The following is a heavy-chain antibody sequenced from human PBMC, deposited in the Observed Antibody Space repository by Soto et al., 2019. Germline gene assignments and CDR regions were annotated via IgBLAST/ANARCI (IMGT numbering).Heavy chain of an antibody. CDR3: ARSRIEAAGTVYH. CDR2: IHYSGST. D-gene: IGHD6-13*01. Sequence: QVQLQESGPGLVKPSETLSLTCTVSDGSISSYYWSWIRQSPGKGLEWIGYIHYSGSTNYNPSLKRRVTISVDTPKHQFSLKLSSVTAADTAVYYCARSRIEAAGTVYHWGQGTLVTVSS. CDR1: DGSISSYY. J-gene: IGHJ5*02. V-gene: IGHV4-59*08.